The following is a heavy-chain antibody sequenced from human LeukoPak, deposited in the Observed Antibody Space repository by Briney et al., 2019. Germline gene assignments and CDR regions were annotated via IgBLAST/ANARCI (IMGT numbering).Heavy chain of an antibody. CDR3: ARDEPTYYYDSSGYEALDI. CDR1: GGSISSYY. J-gene: IGHJ3*02. CDR2: IYYSGST. V-gene: IGHV4-59*12. D-gene: IGHD3-22*01. Sequence: PSETLSLTCTVSGGSISSYYWSWIRQPPGKGLEWIGYIYYSGSTNYNPSLKSRVTMSVDTSKNQFSLKLSSVTAADTAVYYCARDEPTYYYDSSGYEALDIWGQGTMVTVAS.